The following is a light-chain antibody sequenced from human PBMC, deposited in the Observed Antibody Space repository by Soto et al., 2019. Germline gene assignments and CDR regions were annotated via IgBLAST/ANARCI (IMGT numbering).Light chain of an antibody. Sequence: EIVMTQSPASLSVFPGERATLSVRASQSVSSNVGWYQQKPGQAPRLLIYGASTRATGIPARFSGSGSGTDFTLTISSLQPDDFATYYCQQYKSYWTFGQGTKVDIK. J-gene: IGKJ1*01. CDR3: QQYKSYWT. V-gene: IGKV3-15*01. CDR2: GAS. CDR1: QSVSSN.